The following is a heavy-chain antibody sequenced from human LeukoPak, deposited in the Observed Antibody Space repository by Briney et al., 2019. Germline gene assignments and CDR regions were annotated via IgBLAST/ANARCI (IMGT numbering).Heavy chain of an antibody. CDR3: AKEGDFYDAFDI. Sequence: GGSLRLSCAASGFTFSNYWMSWVRQAPGKGLEWVAVISYDGSNKYYADSVKGRFTISRDNSKNTLYLQMNSLRAEDTAVYYCAKEGDFYDAFDIWGQGTMVTVSS. CDR2: ISYDGSNK. D-gene: IGHD2/OR15-2a*01. CDR1: GFTFSNYW. V-gene: IGHV3-30*18. J-gene: IGHJ3*02.